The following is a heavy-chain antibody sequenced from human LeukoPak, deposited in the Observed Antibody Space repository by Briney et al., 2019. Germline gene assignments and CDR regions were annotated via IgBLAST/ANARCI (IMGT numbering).Heavy chain of an antibody. V-gene: IGHV3-23*01. D-gene: IGHD1-26*01. CDR3: AKDRSIGTYYTFDH. CDR2: ISASAAMT. CDR1: GFTFNNYV. J-gene: IGHJ4*02. Sequence: GRSLRLSCEASGFTFNNYVMTWVRQAPGKGLEWVSSISASAAMTYYADSVKGRFTVSRDNSNNRLYLQMSGLTAADTAVYYCAKDRSIGTYYTFDHWGQGTLVTVSS.